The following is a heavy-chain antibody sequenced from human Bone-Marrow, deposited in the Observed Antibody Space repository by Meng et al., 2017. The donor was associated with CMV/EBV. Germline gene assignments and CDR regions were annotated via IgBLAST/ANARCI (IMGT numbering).Heavy chain of an antibody. CDR2: INHSGST. CDR3: ARGPYYGSGSLVDY. J-gene: IGHJ4*02. D-gene: IGHD3-10*01. V-gene: IGHV4-34*01. Sequence: DDGGYFISYYESWIRQPPGEGLEWIREINHSGSTNYSPSLKSRVTISVDTSKHQFSLKLSSVTAADTAVYYCARGPYYGSGSLVDYWGQGTLVTVSS. CDR1: GGYFISYY.